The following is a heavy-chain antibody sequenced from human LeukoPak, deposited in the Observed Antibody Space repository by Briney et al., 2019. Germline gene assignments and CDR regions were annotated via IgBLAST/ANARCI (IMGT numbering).Heavy chain of an antibody. D-gene: IGHD1-1*01. CDR1: GGSISSYY. CDR2: IYYSGST. CDR3: ARGXGXNEXQMHKNWYFDL. J-gene: IGHJ2*01. Sequence: PSETLSLTCTVSGGSISSYYWSWIRQPPGKGLEWIGYIYYSGSTNYNPSLKSRVTISVDTSKNQFSLKLSSVTAADTAVYYWARGXGXNEXQMHKNWYFDLWGRGTLVTVSS. V-gene: IGHV4-59*01.